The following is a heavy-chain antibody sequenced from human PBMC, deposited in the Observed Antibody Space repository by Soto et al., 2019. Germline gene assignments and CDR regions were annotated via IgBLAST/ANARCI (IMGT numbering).Heavy chain of an antibody. CDR1: GGTFSSYA. V-gene: IGHV1-3*01. D-gene: IGHD2-15*01. Sequence: ASVKVSCKASGGTFSSYAISWVRQAPGQGLEWMGWINAGNGNTKCSQKFQDRVTITRDTSASTAYMELSSLRSEDTAVYYCARGESVGGDYWGQGTLVTVSS. CDR2: INAGNGNT. CDR3: ARGESVGGDY. J-gene: IGHJ4*02.